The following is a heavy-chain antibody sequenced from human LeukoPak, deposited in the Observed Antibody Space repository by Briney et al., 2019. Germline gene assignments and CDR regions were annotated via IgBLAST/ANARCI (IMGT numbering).Heavy chain of an antibody. CDR2: IKPDGTKK. CDR3: AIGWGY. J-gene: IGHJ4*02. V-gene: IGHV3-7*01. CDR1: GLTFSDYW. D-gene: IGHD3-16*01. Sequence: GGSLRLSCAASGLTFSDYWMSWVRQAPGKGLEWVANIKPDGTKKHYVDSVKGRFTISRDNAKNSLYLQMNSLRVEDTAVYYCAIGWGYWGQGTLVTVSS.